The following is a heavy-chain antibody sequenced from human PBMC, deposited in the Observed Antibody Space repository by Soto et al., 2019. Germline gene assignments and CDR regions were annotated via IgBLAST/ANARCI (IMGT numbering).Heavy chain of an antibody. Sequence: PSETLSLTCTVSGGSISSNYWSWIRQPPGKGLEWIGYVYDSGSTNYNPSLKSRVTISVDTSKNQFSLKLSSVTAADTAVYYCARSTYCSSTSCYTRWFDPWGQGTLVTVSS. D-gene: IGHD2-2*02. CDR2: VYDSGST. CDR1: GGSISSNY. J-gene: IGHJ5*02. CDR3: ARSTYCSSTSCYTRWFDP. V-gene: IGHV4-59*12.